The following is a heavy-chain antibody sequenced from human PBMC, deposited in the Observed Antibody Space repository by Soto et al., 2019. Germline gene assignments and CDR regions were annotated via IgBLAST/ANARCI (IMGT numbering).Heavy chain of an antibody. CDR2: FDPEDGVT. D-gene: IGHD1-7*01. Sequence: GASVKVSCKVFGYALTELSMHWVRQAPGKGLEWMGGFDPEDGVTIYAQKFQGRVTLTEDTGTDTAYMELSSLRSDDTAVYYCGVGARNWNYVEGGWFDPWGQGTLVTVSS. V-gene: IGHV1-24*01. CDR3: GVGARNWNYVEGGWFDP. CDR1: GYALTELS. J-gene: IGHJ5*02.